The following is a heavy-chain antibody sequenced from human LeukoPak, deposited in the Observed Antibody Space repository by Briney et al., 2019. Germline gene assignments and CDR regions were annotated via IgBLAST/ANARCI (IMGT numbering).Heavy chain of an antibody. CDR2: INPNSGGT. J-gene: IGHJ4*02. D-gene: IGHD5-24*01. CDR3: ARLTGWLQFARLDY. Sequence: GASVKVSCKASGYTFTGYYMHWLRQAPEQGLEWMGWINPNSGGTNYAQKFQGKVTMTRDTSISTAYMELSRLRSDDTAVYYCARLTGWLQFARLDYWGQGTLVTVSS. CDR1: GYTFTGYY. V-gene: IGHV1-2*02.